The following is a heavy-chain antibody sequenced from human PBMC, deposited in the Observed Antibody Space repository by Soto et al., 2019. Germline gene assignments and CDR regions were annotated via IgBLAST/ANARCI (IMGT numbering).Heavy chain of an antibody. CDR3: AKGGRQWLVTSDFNY. D-gene: IGHD6-19*01. CDR2: VSHDGRNT. V-gene: IGHV3-30*18. J-gene: IGHJ4*02. CDR1: GFTFSDYA. Sequence: VQLVESGGGVVQPGGSLRLSCAASGFTFSDYAMHWVRQAPGKGLEWVAVVSHDGRNTHYADSVKGRFTISRDNSKNTVSLEMTSLRAEDTAVYYGAKGGRQWLVTSDFNYWGQGALVTVSS.